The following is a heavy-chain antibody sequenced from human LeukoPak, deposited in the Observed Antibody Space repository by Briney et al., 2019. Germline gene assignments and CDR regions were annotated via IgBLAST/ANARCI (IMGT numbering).Heavy chain of an antibody. V-gene: IGHV3-23*01. Sequence: SGGSLRLSCTASGFSFSNSAMSWVRQAPGRGLEWVSAISGSSDRTYYADSVKGWFIISRDNSKNTVFLQMSSLRAEDTAVYYCAKSASASGDWGQGTLVTVSS. D-gene: IGHD6-25*01. J-gene: IGHJ1*01. CDR2: ISGSSDRT. CDR1: GFSFSNSA. CDR3: AKSASASGD.